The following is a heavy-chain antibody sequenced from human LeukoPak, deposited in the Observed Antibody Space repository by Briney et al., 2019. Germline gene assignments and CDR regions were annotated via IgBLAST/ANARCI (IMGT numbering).Heavy chain of an antibody. J-gene: IGHJ4*02. Sequence: PGGSLRLSCAASGFTFSTYSMTWIRQPPGKGLEWVAAVTNNGRWTYYPYSVKRRSTSSRATSNDILFMQMTSPSAEDTAVYYCAKGTSWFWEEWGLGTLVSVSS. CDR2: VTNNGRWT. CDR1: GFTFSTYS. V-gene: IGHV3-23*01. CDR3: AKGTSWFWEE. D-gene: IGHD3-10*01.